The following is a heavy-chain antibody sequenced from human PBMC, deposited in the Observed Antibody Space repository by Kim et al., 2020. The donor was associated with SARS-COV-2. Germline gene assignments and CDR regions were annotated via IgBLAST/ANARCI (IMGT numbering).Heavy chain of an antibody. CDR1: GFTFSNAW. V-gene: IGHV3-15*01. CDR2: IKSKTDGGTT. J-gene: IGHJ6*02. Sequence: GGSLILSCAASGFTFSNAWMSWVRQAPGKGLEWVGRIKSKTDGGTTDYAAPVKGRFTISRDDSKNTLYLQMNSLKTEDTAVYYCTTDMYSGDYRSPYGMDVWGQGTTVTVSS. CDR3: TTDMYSGDYRSPYGMDV. D-gene: IGHD4-17*01.